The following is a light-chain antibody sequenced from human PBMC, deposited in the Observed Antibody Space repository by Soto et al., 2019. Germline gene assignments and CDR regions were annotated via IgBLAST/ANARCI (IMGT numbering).Light chain of an antibody. CDR1: QSITRN. CDR2: GAS. V-gene: IGKV3-15*01. CDR3: QQYNNWPMWT. J-gene: IGKJ1*01. Sequence: TVMTQSPATLSVSPGERATLSCRASQSITRNLAWYQQTPGQAPRLLIYGASTRATGIPARFSGSGSGTEFTLTISSLQSEDFAVYYCQQYNNWPMWTFGQGTKVDIK.